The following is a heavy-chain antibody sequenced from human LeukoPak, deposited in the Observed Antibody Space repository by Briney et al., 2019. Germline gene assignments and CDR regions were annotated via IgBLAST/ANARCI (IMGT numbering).Heavy chain of an antibody. D-gene: IGHD4-17*01. CDR3: ARQMTTVTKYYYYYMDV. CDR2: IYYSGST. V-gene: IGHV4-39*01. J-gene: IGHJ6*03. CDR1: GGSISSSSYY. Sequence: PSETLSLTCTVSGGSISSSSYYWGWIRQPPGKGLEWIGSIYYSGSTYYNPSLKSRVTISVDTSKNQFSLKLSSVTAADTAVYYCARQMTTVTKYYYYYMDVWGKGTTVTVS.